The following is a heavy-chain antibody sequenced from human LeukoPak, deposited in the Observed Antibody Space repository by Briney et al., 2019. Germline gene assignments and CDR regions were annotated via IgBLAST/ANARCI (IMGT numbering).Heavy chain of an antibody. CDR1: GYTFTSYG. CDR3: ARAYSSGWYNYFDY. D-gene: IGHD6-19*01. Sequence: ASVKVSCKASGYTFTSYGISWVRQAPGQGLEWMGWISAYNGNTNYAQKLQGRVTMTTDTSTSTAYMELRSLRSDGTAVYYCARAYSSGWYNYFDYWGQGTLVTVSS. V-gene: IGHV1-18*01. J-gene: IGHJ4*02. CDR2: ISAYNGNT.